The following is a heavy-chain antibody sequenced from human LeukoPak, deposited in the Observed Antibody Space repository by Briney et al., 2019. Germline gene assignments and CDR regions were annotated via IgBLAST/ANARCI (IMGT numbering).Heavy chain of an antibody. V-gene: IGHV3-23*01. J-gene: IGHJ4*02. Sequence: GGSLRLSCAASGFTFSSYAMSWVRQAPGKGLEWVSAISGSGGSTYYADSVKGRFTISRDNSKNTLYLQMNSLRAEDTAVYYCAKDRRVRSTTMIVVVITTFDYWGQGTLVTVSS. CDR1: GFTFSSYA. CDR2: ISGSGGST. D-gene: IGHD3-22*01. CDR3: AKDRRVRSTTMIVVVITTFDY.